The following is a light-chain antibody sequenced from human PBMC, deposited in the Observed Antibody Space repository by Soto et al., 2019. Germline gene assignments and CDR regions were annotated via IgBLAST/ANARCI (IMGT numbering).Light chain of an antibody. V-gene: IGLV1-40*01. J-gene: IGLJ3*02. CDR1: SSNIGAGHD. Sequence: QSVLTQPPSVSGAPGQRVTISCTGSSSNIGAGHDVHWYHQLPGTAPKLLIYGNNNRPSGVPDRFSGSKSGTSASLAITGLQAEDEADYYCQSHDNSLSGGVFGGGTQLTVL. CDR3: QSHDNSLSGGV. CDR2: GNN.